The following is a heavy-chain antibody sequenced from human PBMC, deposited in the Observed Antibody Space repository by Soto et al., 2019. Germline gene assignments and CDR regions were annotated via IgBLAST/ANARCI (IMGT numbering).Heavy chain of an antibody. CDR2: IYYGGNT. D-gene: IGHD2-2*01. J-gene: IGHJ4*02. CDR1: VVSISSGGSY. V-gene: IGHV4-30-4*01. Sequence: SETLSLTCTFSVVSISSGGSYCGWIRQPPGKGLEWIGYIYYGGNTYFNPSLKSRVTLSVDTSKNQFSLNLSSVTAADTAVYYCVRYCSTNTCPFEYWGQGTLVIVSS. CDR3: VRYCSTNTCPFEY.